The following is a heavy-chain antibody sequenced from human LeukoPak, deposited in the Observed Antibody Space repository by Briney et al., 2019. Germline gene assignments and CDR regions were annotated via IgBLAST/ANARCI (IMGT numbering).Heavy chain of an antibody. D-gene: IGHD6-6*01. CDR2: IKQDGSET. Sequence: GGSLRLSCAASGFTFSSYNMTWVRQAPGKGLEWVANIKQDGSETYYVDSVKGRFTISRDNAKSSLYLQVNSRTAEDTAVYFCARDPGPSTAAWGAFDIWGEGTVVTVSS. CDR3: ARDPGPSTAAWGAFDI. CDR1: GFTFSSYN. V-gene: IGHV3-7*01. J-gene: IGHJ3*02.